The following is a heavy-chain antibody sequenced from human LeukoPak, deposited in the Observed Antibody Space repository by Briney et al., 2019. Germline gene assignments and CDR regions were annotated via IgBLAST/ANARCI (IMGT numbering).Heavy chain of an antibody. J-gene: IGHJ4*02. CDR2: ISAYNGNT. CDR3: ARGPRAAGRVRNDY. CDR1: GYTFTSYG. V-gene: IGHV1-18*01. D-gene: IGHD1-26*01. Sequence: ASVKVSCKASGYTFTSYGISWVRQAPGQGLEWMGWISAYNGNTNYAQKPQGRVTMTTDTSTSTAYMELRSLRSDDTAVYYCARGPRAAGRVRNDYWGQGTLVTVSS.